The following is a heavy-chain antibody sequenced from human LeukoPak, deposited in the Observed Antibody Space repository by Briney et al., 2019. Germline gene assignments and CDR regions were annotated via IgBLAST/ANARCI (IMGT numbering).Heavy chain of an antibody. Sequence: HPGGSLRLSCAASGFTFSGSAMHCARQASGRGLEWVGRVRIKANNYATAYAASVKGRFTISRDDSKNTAYLQMNSLKTEDTAVYYCARQNEMTHWGQGTLLTVFS. D-gene: IGHD5-24*01. CDR3: ARQNEMTH. CDR1: GFTFSGSA. CDR2: VRIKANNYAT. J-gene: IGHJ1*01. V-gene: IGHV3-73*01.